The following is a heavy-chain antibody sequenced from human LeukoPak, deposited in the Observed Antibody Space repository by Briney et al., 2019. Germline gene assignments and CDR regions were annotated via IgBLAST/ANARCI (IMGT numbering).Heavy chain of an antibody. CDR2: INHSGST. J-gene: IGHJ5*02. CDR3: ARDRGGPLLWFGDLRGHNWFDP. D-gene: IGHD3-10*01. Sequence: SETLSLTCAVSGGSFSGYYWSWIRQPPGKGLEWIGEINHSGSTNYNPSLKARVTISVDTSKNQSSLKPSSVTTADTAVYYCARDRGGPLLWFGDLRGHNWFDPWGQGTLVTVSS. V-gene: IGHV4-34*01. CDR1: GGSFSGYY.